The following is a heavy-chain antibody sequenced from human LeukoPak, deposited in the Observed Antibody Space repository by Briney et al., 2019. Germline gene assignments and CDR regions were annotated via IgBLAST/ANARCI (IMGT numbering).Heavy chain of an antibody. CDR3: AREGCSSGCYDVFDI. D-gene: IGHD6-19*01. CDR2: ISYDGSNK. J-gene: IGHJ3*02. Sequence: GRSLRLSCVASGFTFRSYGMDWVRQAPGKGLEWVAVISYDGSNKYYADSVKGRFTISRDNSKNTVYLQMNSLRAEDTAVYYCAREGCSSGCYDVFDIWGQGTMVTVSS. CDR1: GFTFRSYG. V-gene: IGHV3-30*03.